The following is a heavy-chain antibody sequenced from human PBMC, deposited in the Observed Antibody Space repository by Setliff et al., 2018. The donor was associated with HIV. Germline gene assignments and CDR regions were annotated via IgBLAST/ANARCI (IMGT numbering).Heavy chain of an antibody. CDR2: IFTSGST. V-gene: IGHV4-4*09. CDR3: ARHPIYCGDCYSSGGMVPADY. Sequence: SETLSLTCTVSGGSISSYYWSWMRQPPGKGLEWIGYIFTSGSTNYTPSLKSRVTISMDTSKNQFSLKLSSVTAADTALYYCARHPIYCGDCYSSGGMVPADYWGQGTLVTVSS. D-gene: IGHD2-21*02. J-gene: IGHJ4*02. CDR1: GGSISSYY.